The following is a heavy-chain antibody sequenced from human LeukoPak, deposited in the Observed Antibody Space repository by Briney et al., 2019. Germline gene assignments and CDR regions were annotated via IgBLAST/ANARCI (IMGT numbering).Heavy chain of an antibody. V-gene: IGHV3-23*01. Sequence: GSLSLSCAASGFTFSSYAMAWVRQAPGKGLEWVSAITASGDSTYYPDSVKGRFTISRDNSMDTLYLQMDRLRADDTAVYYCAARPVRGLGPLDFWGQGTLVTVSS. CDR1: GFTFSSYA. CDR3: AARPVRGLGPLDF. J-gene: IGHJ4*02. CDR2: ITASGDST.